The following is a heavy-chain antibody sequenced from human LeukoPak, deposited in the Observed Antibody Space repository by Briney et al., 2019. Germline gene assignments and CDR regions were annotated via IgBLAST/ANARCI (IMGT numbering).Heavy chain of an antibody. J-gene: IGHJ4*02. V-gene: IGHV3-74*01. Sequence: GGSLRLSCAASGSTLSGYWMHWVRQAPGKGLVWVSRINFDGSDTSYADSVKGRFTISRDNAKNTLYLQMNSLRAEDTAIYYCTTGPSYGYEWWGQGTVVTVSS. CDR1: GSTLSGYW. CDR2: INFDGSDT. CDR3: TTGPSYGYEW. D-gene: IGHD3-16*01.